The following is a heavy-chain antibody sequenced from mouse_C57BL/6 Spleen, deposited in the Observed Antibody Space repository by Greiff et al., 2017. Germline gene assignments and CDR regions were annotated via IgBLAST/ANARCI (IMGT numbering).Heavy chain of an antibody. CDR2: ISYDGSN. Sequence: EVQLQQSGPGLVKPSQSLSLTCSVTGYSITSGYYWNWIRQFPGNKLEWMGYISYDGSNNYNPSLKNRISITRDTSKNQFFLKLNSVTTEDTATYYCARTMITTRYYAMDYWGQGASGTVSS. D-gene: IGHD2-4*01. V-gene: IGHV3-6*01. J-gene: IGHJ4*01. CDR1: GYSITSGYY. CDR3: ARTMITTRYYAMDY.